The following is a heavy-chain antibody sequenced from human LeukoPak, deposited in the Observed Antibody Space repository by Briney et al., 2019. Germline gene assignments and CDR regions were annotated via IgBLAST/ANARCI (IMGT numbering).Heavy chain of an antibody. CDR3: GRGDFGVVMNYYYYYMDV. J-gene: IGHJ6*03. D-gene: IGHD3-3*01. V-gene: IGHV4-34*01. Sequence: SETLSLTCVVYGGSFSGYYWSWIRQPPGKGLEWIGEINHSGSTNYNPSLKSRVTISVDTSKNQFSLKLSSVTAADTAVYYCGRGDFGVVMNYYYYYMDVWGNGTTVTVSS. CDR2: INHSGST. CDR1: GGSFSGYY.